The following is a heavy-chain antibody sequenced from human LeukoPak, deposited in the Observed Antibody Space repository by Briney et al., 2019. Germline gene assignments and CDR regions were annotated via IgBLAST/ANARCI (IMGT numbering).Heavy chain of an antibody. J-gene: IGHJ4*02. V-gene: IGHV1-24*01. CDR2: FDPEDGET. D-gene: IGHD4-17*01. CDR3: ATDRPNYGDYDYSIGY. Sequence: ASVKVSCKVSGYTLTELSMHWVRQAPGKGLEWMGGFDPEDGETIYAQKFQGRVTMTEDTSTDTAYMELSSLRSEDTAVYYCATDRPNYGDYDYSIGYWGQGTLVTVSS. CDR1: GYTLTELS.